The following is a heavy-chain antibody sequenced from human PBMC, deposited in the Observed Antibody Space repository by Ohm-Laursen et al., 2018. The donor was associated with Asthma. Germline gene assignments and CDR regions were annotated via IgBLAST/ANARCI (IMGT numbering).Heavy chain of an antibody. CDR2: INPNSGGT. D-gene: IGHD1-26*01. Sequence: ASVKVSCKSSGGTFSNYVIGWVRQAPGQGLEWMRRINPNSGGTNYAQKFQGRVTMTRDTSISTAYMELSRLRSDDTAVYYCARSLHIVGATTTNYWGQGTLVTVSS. V-gene: IGHV1-2*06. CDR3: ARSLHIVGATTTNY. CDR1: GGTFSNYV. J-gene: IGHJ4*02.